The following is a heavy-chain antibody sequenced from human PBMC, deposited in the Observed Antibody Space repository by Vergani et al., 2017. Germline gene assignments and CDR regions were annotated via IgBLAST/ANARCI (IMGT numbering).Heavy chain of an antibody. CDR1: GFTFSSYS. CDR2: ISSSSSTI. CDR3: ARRAASRNYYYDMDV. Sequence: VQLVESGGGLVKPGGSLRLSCAASGFTFSSYSMNWVRQAPGKGLEWVSYISSSSSTIYYADSVKGRFTIARDNAKNSLYLQMNSLRAEDTAVYYCARRAASRNYYYDMDVWGKGTTVTVSS. V-gene: IGHV3-48*04. J-gene: IGHJ6*03. D-gene: IGHD6-13*01.